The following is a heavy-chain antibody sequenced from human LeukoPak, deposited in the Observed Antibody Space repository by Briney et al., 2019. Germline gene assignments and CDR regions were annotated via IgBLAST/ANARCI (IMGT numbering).Heavy chain of an antibody. CDR2: IRYDGSNK. D-gene: IGHD5-12*01. CDR3: AKDRVDLEYFQH. CDR1: GLTFSTYG. V-gene: IGHV3-30*02. J-gene: IGHJ1*01. Sequence: GGSLRLSCAASGLTFSTYGMHWVRQAPGKGLEWVAFIRYDGSNKYYADSVKGRFTISRDNSKNTLYLQVNSLRAEDTAVYYCAKDRVDLEYFQHWGQGTLVTVSS.